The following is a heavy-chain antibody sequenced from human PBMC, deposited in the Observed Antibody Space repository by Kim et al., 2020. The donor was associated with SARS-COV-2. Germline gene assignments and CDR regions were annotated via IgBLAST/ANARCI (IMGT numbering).Heavy chain of an antibody. V-gene: IGHV1-3*01. CDR3: ARDSSSWPTGEGLYGLDV. J-gene: IGHJ6*02. CDR2: VNAGNGNT. Sequence: ASVKVSCKASGYSFTGFAIHWVRQAPGQSLEWVGWVNAGNGNTKYSQKFQGRVTLIRDASASTAYMELSSLRSEDTAVYYCARDSSSWPTGEGLYGLDVWGQGTTVIVS. CDR1: GYSFTGFA. D-gene: IGHD2-2*01.